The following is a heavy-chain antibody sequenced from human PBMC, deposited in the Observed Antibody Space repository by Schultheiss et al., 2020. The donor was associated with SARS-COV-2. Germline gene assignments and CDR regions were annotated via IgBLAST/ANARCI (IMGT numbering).Heavy chain of an antibody. J-gene: IGHJ1*01. CDR2: IYHSGST. CDR1: GGSVSSGSYY. V-gene: IGHV4-61*01. Sequence: SETLSLTCTVSGGSVSSGSYYWSWIRQPPGKGLEWIGYIYHSGSTDYNPSLKSRVTISVDTSKNQFSLKLSSVTAADTAVYYCARREHWGQGTLVTVSS. CDR3: ARREH.